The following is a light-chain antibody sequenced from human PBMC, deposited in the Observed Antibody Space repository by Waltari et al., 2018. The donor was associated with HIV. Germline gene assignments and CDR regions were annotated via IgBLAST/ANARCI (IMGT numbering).Light chain of an antibody. CDR1: TSNIGTNI. CDR2: GNN. J-gene: IGLJ2*01. V-gene: IGLV1-44*01. Sequence: QSVLTQPPSASGTPGQNVTISCSGNTSNIGTNIVNWYQQFPGAAPKLLISGNNRRPSGFPARFSGSKSGTSAALAISGLQSEDEADYFCAAWDDTLNGLFGGGTKLTVL. CDR3: AAWDDTLNGL.